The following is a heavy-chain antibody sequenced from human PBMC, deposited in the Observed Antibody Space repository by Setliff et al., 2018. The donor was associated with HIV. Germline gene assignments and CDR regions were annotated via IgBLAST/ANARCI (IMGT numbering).Heavy chain of an antibody. CDR1: GDSISSSSCY. D-gene: IGHD3-22*01. CDR3: ARRRADYDSSGHYREDFDY. CDR2: IYYSGTT. Sequence: SETLSLTCTVSGDSISSSSCYWAWIRQPPGKGLEWIGNIYYSGTTFYNPSLKSRVTVSVDTSKNQFSLRLNSVTAADTAVYYCARRRADYDSSGHYREDFDYWGQGTLVT. J-gene: IGHJ4*02. V-gene: IGHV4-39*01.